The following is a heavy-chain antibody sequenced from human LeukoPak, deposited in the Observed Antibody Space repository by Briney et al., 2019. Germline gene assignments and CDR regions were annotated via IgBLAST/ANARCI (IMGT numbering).Heavy chain of an antibody. CDR3: ARDRAAYYYGSGPSDY. CDR1: GFTFSSYA. D-gene: IGHD3-10*01. V-gene: IGHV3-30-3*01. Sequence: PGGSLRLSCAASGFTFSSYAMHWVRQAPGKGLEWVAVISYDGSNKYYADSVKGRFTISRDNSKNTLYLQMNSLRAEDTAVYYCARDRAAYYYGSGPSDYWGQGTLVTVSS. J-gene: IGHJ4*02. CDR2: ISYDGSNK.